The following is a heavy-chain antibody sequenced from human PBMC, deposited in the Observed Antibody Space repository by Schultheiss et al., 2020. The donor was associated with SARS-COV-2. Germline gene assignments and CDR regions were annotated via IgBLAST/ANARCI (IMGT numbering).Heavy chain of an antibody. CDR1: GFTFGDYA. CDR2: IRSKAYGGTT. J-gene: IGHJ6*02. Sequence: SLRLSCTASGFTFGDYAMSWVRQAPGKGLEWVGFIRSKAYGGTTEYAASVKGRFTISRDDSKSIAYLQMNSLKTKDTAVYYCTRGSGSSSPLYYYYYGMDVWGQGTTVTVSS. D-gene: IGHD6-6*01. CDR3: TRGSGSSSPLYYYYYGMDV. V-gene: IGHV3-49*04.